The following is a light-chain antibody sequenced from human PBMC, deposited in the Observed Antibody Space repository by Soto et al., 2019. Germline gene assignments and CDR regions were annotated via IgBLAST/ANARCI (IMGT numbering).Light chain of an antibody. CDR1: QGISSY. CDR2: AAS. V-gene: IGKV1-9*01. CDR3: QQLNSYPRT. J-gene: IGKJ3*01. Sequence: DIQLTQSPSFLSASVGDRVTITCRASQGISSYLAWYQQTPGKAPKLLIYAASTLQSGVPSRFSGSGSGIEFTLTISSLQPEDFATYYCQQLNSYPRTFGPGTKVDIK.